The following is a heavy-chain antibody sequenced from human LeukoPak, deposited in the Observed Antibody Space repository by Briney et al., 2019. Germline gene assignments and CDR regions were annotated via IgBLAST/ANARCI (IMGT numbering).Heavy chain of an antibody. CDR2: ISAYNGNT. J-gene: IGHJ4*02. CDR3: ARGKGFVGHFDS. Sequence: ASVKVSCKASGYTFTSYGISWVRQAPGQGLEWMGWISAYNGNTNYAQKLQGRVTMTTDTSTTTAYMELSSLKSEDTALYYCARGKGFVGHFDSWGQGTLVTVSS. V-gene: IGHV1-18*01. D-gene: IGHD3-3*01. CDR1: GYTFTSYG.